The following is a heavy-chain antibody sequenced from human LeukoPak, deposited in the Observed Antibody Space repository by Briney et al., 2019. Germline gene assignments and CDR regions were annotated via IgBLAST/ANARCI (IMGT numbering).Heavy chain of an antibody. J-gene: IGHJ4*02. D-gene: IGHD3-10*01. Sequence: SETLSLTCTVSGGYISSDYWSWIRQPPGKGLEWIGYIYYNGNANYNPSLKSRVTMSVDTSQSQFSLYLSAVTAADTAVYYCARATRITNYYFDYWGQGALVTVSS. V-gene: IGHV4-59*01. CDR3: ARATRITNYYFDY. CDR2: IYYNGNA. CDR1: GGYISSDY.